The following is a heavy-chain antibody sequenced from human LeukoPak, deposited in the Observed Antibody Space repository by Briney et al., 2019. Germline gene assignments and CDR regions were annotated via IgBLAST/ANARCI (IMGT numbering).Heavy chain of an antibody. V-gene: IGHV4-39*07. J-gene: IGHJ4*02. CDR3: ARDYGTGTTYYFDF. D-gene: IGHD1-1*01. Sequence: PSETLSLTCTVSGGSISSSSYYWGWIRQPPGKGLGWIGSIDYSGSTYYNPSLKSRVTISVDTSKKQFSLKLTSVTAADTAVYYCARDYGTGTTYYFDFWGQGTLVTVSS. CDR2: IDYSGST. CDR1: GGSISSSSYY.